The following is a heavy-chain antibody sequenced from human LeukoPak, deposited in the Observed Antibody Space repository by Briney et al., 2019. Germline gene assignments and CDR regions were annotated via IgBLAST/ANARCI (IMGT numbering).Heavy chain of an antibody. CDR3: ATLHYYDSSGYYYLDY. D-gene: IGHD3-22*01. Sequence: PSETLSLTCTVSGGSISSSSYYWGWIRQPPGKGLEWIGSIYYSGSTYYNPSLKSRVTISVDTSKNQFSLKLSSVTAADTAVYYCATLHYYDSSGYYYLDYWGQGTLVTVPS. V-gene: IGHV4-39*01. CDR1: GGSISSSSYY. J-gene: IGHJ4*02. CDR2: IYYSGST.